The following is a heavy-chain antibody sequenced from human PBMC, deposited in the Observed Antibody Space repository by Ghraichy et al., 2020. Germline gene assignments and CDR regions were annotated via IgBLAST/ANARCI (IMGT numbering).Heavy chain of an antibody. Sequence: GGSLRLSFAVSGFTVSSIYLSWVRQPPGKGLEWLSVIYRGGATYYADSVKGRFTISRDNSKNTLYLEMNSLRAEDTAVYYCAREYYINNYSPHMDVWGKGTTVTVSS. CDR1: GFTVSSIY. CDR3: AREYYINNYSPHMDV. V-gene: IGHV3-53*01. CDR2: IYRGGAT. J-gene: IGHJ6*03. D-gene: IGHD3-10*01.